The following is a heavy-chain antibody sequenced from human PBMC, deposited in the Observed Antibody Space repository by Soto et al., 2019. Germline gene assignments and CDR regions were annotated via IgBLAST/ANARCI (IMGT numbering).Heavy chain of an antibody. CDR1: GGTFSSYA. J-gene: IGHJ6*02. V-gene: IGHV1-69*01. D-gene: IGHD5-18*01. CDR3: ARDPLTPGYGDLYYYGMDV. Sequence: QVQLVQSGAEVKKPGSSVKVSCKASGGTFSSYAISWVRQAPGQGLEWMGGIIPIFGTANYAQKFQGRVTITADESTSTAYMELSSLRPDDTAVYYCARDPLTPGYGDLYYYGMDVWGQGTTLTVSS. CDR2: IIPIFGTA.